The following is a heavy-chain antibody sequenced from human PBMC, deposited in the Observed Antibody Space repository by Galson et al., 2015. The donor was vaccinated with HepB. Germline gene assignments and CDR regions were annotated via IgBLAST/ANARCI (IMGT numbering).Heavy chain of an antibody. CDR1: GFTFSSYS. CDR3: ARDWVTANPPLGYFDY. Sequence: SLRLSCAASGFTFSSYSMNWVRQAPGKGLEWVSSISSSSSYIYYADSVKGRFTISRDNAKNSLYLQMNSLRAEDTAVYYCARDWVTANPPLGYFDYWGQGTLVTVSS. J-gene: IGHJ4*02. CDR2: ISSSSSYI. V-gene: IGHV3-21*01. D-gene: IGHD2-21*02.